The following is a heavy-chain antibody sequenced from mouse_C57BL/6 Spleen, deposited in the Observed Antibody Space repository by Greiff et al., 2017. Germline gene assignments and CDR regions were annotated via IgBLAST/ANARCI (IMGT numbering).Heavy chain of an antibody. CDR1: GYTFSSYW. CDR3: ARSDYSNSGYFDV. CDR2: IDPSDSET. J-gene: IGHJ1*03. D-gene: IGHD2-5*01. Sequence: QVQLQQPGAELVRPGSSVKLSCKASGYTFSSYWMHWVKQRPIQGLEWIGNIDPSDSETHYNQKFKDKATLTVAKSSSTAYMQLSSLTSEDSAVYYCARSDYSNSGYFDVWGTGTTVTVSS. V-gene: IGHV1-52*01.